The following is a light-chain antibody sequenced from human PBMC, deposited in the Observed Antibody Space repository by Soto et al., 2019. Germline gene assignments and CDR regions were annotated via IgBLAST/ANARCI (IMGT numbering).Light chain of an antibody. CDR2: DAS. CDR3: QQRSNWA. Sequence: EIVLTQSPATLSLSPGARATLSCRASQSVSSYLAWYQQKPGQAPRLLIYDASNRATGIPARFSGSGSGTEFTLTISSLEPEDFAVYYCQQRSNWAFGQGTKLEIK. J-gene: IGKJ2*01. V-gene: IGKV3-11*01. CDR1: QSVSSY.